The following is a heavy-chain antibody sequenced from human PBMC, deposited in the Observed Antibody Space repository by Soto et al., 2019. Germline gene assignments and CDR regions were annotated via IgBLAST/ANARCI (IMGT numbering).Heavy chain of an antibody. CDR3: ARDAYDYDDTSGYYRH. Sequence: PGGSLRLSCAASGFTFSSYWMHWVRQAPGKGLVWVSRINSDGSSTSYADSVKDRFTISRDNAKNSLYLQMNSLRDEDTAVYYCARDAYDYDDTSGYYRHWGQGTLVTVSS. J-gene: IGHJ4*02. D-gene: IGHD3-22*01. CDR2: INSDGSST. CDR1: GFTFSSYW. V-gene: IGHV3-74*01.